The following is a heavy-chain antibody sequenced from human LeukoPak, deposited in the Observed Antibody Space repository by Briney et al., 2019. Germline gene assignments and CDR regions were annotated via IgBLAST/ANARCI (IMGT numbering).Heavy chain of an antibody. CDR2: IIPIFGTA. CDR1: GGTFSSYA. D-gene: IGHD3-22*01. CDR3: ARAPYYYDSSGYYLPRYDAFDI. J-gene: IGHJ3*02. Sequence: SVKVSCKASGGTFSSYAISWVRQAPGQGLEWMGGIIPIFGTANYAQKFQGRVTITADESTSTAYMELSSLRSEDTAVYYCARAPYYYDSSGYYLPRYDAFDIWGQGTMVTVSS. V-gene: IGHV1-69*13.